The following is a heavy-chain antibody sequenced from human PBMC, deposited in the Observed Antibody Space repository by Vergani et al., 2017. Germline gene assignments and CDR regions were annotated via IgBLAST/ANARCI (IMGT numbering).Heavy chain of an antibody. CDR1: GFTFSNYE. CDR2: ISSSGSTI. Sequence: EVQLVASGGGLAQPGGSLRLSCAASGFTFSNYEKNWVRPAPGTGLEWVSYISSSGSTIYYADSVKGRCTISRDNAENSLYLQMNTLGAEDTAVYYCATDFDYWGQGSLVTVSS. V-gene: IGHV3-48*03. CDR3: ATDFDY. J-gene: IGHJ4*02.